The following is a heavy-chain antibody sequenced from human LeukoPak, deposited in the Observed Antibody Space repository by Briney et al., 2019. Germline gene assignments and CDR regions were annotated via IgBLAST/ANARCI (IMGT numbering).Heavy chain of an antibody. CDR1: GFTFDDYA. D-gene: IGHD1-14*01. CDR3: AKGGPGLDY. V-gene: IGHV3-9*03. CDR2: ISWNSGSI. J-gene: IGHJ4*02. Sequence: GRSLRLSCAASGFTFDDYAMHWVRQAPGKGLEWVSGISWNSGSIGYADSVKGRFTISRDNAKNSLYLQMNSLRAEDMALYYCAKGGPGLDYWGQGTLVTVSS.